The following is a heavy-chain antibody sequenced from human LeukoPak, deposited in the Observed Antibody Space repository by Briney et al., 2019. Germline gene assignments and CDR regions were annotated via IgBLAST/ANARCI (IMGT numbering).Heavy chain of an antibody. CDR2: IIPIFGTA. CDR3: ARSGDGILTGTSGGWFDP. J-gene: IGHJ5*02. Sequence: SVKVSCKASGGTFSSYAISWVRQAPGQGLEWMGGIIPIFGTANYAQKFQGRVTITADESTITAYMELSSLRSEDTAVYYCARSGDGILTGTSGGWFDPWGQGTLVTVSS. D-gene: IGHD3-9*01. CDR1: GGTFSSYA. V-gene: IGHV1-69*13.